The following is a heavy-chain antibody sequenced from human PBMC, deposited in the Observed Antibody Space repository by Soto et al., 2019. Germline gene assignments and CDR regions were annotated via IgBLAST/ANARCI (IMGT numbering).Heavy chain of an antibody. CDR1: GGSVRAPDW. D-gene: IGHD1-1*01. Sequence: SETLSLTCTLSGGSVRAPDWWNWVRQSPDKGLEWIAEVHISGHSNYNPSLRSRVSVSIDSSKNQFYLNLNSVTAADTAIYYCARVRQGCSANNCYFDSWGQGTQVTVSS. CDR2: VHISGHS. V-gene: IGHV4-4*02. J-gene: IGHJ5*01. CDR3: ARVRQGCSANNCYFDS.